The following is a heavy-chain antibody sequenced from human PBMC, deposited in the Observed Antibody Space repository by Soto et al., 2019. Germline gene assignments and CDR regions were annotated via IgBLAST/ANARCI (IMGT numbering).Heavy chain of an antibody. CDR1: GGSISSYY. D-gene: IGHD3-10*01. V-gene: IGHV4-59*01. CDR3: ARETLVRWFDP. Sequence: SETLSLTCTVSGGSISSYYWSWIRQPPGKGLEWIGYIYYSGSTNYNPSLKSRVTISVGTSKNQFSLKLSSVTAADTAVYYCARETLVRWFDPWGQGTLVTVSS. J-gene: IGHJ5*02. CDR2: IYYSGST.